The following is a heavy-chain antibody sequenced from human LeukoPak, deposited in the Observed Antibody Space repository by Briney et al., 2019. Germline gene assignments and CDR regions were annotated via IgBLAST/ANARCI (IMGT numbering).Heavy chain of an antibody. V-gene: IGHV1-69*01. J-gene: IGHJ6*02. D-gene: IGHD2-2*01. CDR1: GGTFSSYA. CDR3: ARDVGTNVNYYYYYYGMDV. Sequence: PRASVTVSCKASGGTFSSYAISWVRQAPGQGLEWMGGIIPIFGTANYAQKFQGRVTITADESTSTAYMELSSLRSEDTAVYYCARDVGTNVNYYYYYYGMDVWGQGTTVTVSS. CDR2: IIPIFGTA.